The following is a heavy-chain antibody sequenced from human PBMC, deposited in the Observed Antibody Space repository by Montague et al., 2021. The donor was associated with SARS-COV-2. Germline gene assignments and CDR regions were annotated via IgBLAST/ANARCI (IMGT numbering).Heavy chain of an antibody. CDR1: GGSISSGGYY. V-gene: IGHV4-31*03. Sequence: TLSLTCTVSGGSISSGGYYWSWIRQHPGKGLEWIGYIYYSGSTYYXXXLKSRVTISVDTSKNQFSLKLSSVPAADTAVYYCARVQGITMIVVVIGAFDIWGQGTMVTVSS. CDR2: IYYSGST. D-gene: IGHD3-22*01. J-gene: IGHJ3*02. CDR3: ARVQGITMIVVVIGAFDI.